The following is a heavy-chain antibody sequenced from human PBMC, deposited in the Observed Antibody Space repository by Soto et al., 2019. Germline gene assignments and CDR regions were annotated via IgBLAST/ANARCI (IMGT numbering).Heavy chain of an antibody. Sequence: PGGSLRLSCAASGFTFSSSAMSWVRQAPGKGLDWVSGISGSGGTTYHADSVKGRFTISRDNSKNTLYLQMISLRAEDTAVYYCAKVRGDSSGYYYGGYGMDVWGQGTTVTVSS. J-gene: IGHJ6*02. CDR2: ISGSGGTT. V-gene: IGHV3-23*01. CDR3: AKVRGDSSGYYYGGYGMDV. D-gene: IGHD3-22*01. CDR1: GFTFSSSA.